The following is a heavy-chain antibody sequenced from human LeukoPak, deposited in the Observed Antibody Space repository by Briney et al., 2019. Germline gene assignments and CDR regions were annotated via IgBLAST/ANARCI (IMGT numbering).Heavy chain of an antibody. Sequence: PSETLSLTCAVSGSSISGYFWSWSRQPPGKGLEWIGYIYYTGSTIYNPSLRSRVTMSVDVSKNQFSLDLTSVTAADTAVYYCARHDPVGHFLRGMDVWGQGTTVTVSS. CDR1: GSSISGYF. J-gene: IGHJ6*02. V-gene: IGHV4-59*08. CDR2: IYYTGST. D-gene: IGHD2/OR15-2a*01. CDR3: ARHDPVGHFLRGMDV.